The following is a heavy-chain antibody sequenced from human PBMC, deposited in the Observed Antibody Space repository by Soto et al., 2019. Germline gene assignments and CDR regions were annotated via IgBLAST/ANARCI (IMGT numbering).Heavy chain of an antibody. CDR2: IYYSGST. Sequence: KSSETLSLTCTVSGGSISSSSYYWGWIRQPPGKGLEWIGSIYYSGSTYYNPSLKGRVTISVDTSKNQFSLKLSSVTAADTAVYYCASQQDTYYYGSASYFFDYWGQGXLVTVSS. CDR3: ASQQDTYYYGSASYFFDY. CDR1: GGSISSSSYY. J-gene: IGHJ4*02. V-gene: IGHV4-39*01. D-gene: IGHD3-10*01.